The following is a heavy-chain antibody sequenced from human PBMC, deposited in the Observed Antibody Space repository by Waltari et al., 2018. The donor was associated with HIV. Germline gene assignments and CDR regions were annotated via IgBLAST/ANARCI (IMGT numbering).Heavy chain of an antibody. CDR1: GFTFSSYA. D-gene: IGHD1-1*01. CDR3: ANWRRRYNDAPA. V-gene: IGHV3-23*01. Sequence: EVQLLESGGGLVHPGGSLRLSCAASGFTFSSYAMSWVRQAPGKGLEWVSAISGSGGSTYYADSVKGRFTISRDNSKNTLYLQMNSLRAEDTAVYYCANWRRRYNDAPAWGQGTLVTVSS. CDR2: ISGSGGST. J-gene: IGHJ5*02.